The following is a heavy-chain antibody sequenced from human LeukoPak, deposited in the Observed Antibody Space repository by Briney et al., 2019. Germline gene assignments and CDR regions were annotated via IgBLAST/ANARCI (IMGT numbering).Heavy chain of an antibody. V-gene: IGHV7-4-1*02. CDR3: ARDQAVAGTSGDY. CDR1: RYTFTSYA. Sequence: ASVKVSCKASRYTFTSYAMNWVRQAPEQGLEWMGWINTNTGNPTYAQGFTGRFVFSLDTSVSTAYLQISSLKAEDTAVYYCARDQAVAGTSGDYWGQGTLVTVSS. J-gene: IGHJ4*02. CDR2: INTNTGNP. D-gene: IGHD6-19*01.